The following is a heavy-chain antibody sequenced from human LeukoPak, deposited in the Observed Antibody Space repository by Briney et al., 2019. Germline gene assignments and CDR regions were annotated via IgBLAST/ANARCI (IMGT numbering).Heavy chain of an antibody. Sequence: GGSLRLSCAASGFTFSSYGMHWVRQAPGKGLEWVALISYDGSNKYYADSVKGRFTISRDNSKNTLYLQMNSLRAEDTAVYYCAKDRSGPAKYSSGQFDYWGQGTLVTVSS. D-gene: IGHD6-19*01. CDR2: ISYDGSNK. J-gene: IGHJ4*02. CDR3: AKDRSGPAKYSSGQFDY. V-gene: IGHV3-30*18. CDR1: GFTFSSYG.